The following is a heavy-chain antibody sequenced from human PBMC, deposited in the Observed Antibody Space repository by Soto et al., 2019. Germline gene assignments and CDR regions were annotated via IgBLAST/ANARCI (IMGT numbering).Heavy chain of an antibody. J-gene: IGHJ4*02. CDR2: IYYSGNT. D-gene: IGHD3-16*01. CDR1: GGSTSSDNY. V-gene: IGHV4-30-4*01. CDR3: AREGGESSDGLYYFDS. Sequence: SETLSLTCTVSGGSTSSDNYWSWIRQPPGKGLEWIGHIYYSGNTDYNPSLKSRLATSIDTSKNQFSLKLSSVTAADTAVYFCAREGGESSDGLYYFDSWGQGSLVTVSS.